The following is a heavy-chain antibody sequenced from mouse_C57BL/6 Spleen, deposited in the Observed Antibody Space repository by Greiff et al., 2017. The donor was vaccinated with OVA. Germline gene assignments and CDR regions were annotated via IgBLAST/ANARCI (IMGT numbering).Heavy chain of an antibody. V-gene: IGHV1-15*01. CDR3: TGITTVVARYFDV. CDR1: GYTFTDYE. Sequence: QVQLQQSGAELVRPGASVTLSCKASGYTFTDYEMHWVKQTPVHGLEWIGAIDPETGGTAYNQKFKGKAILTADKSSSTAYMELLILTSEDSAVYDCTGITTVVARYFDVWGTGTTVTVSS. CDR2: IDPETGGT. J-gene: IGHJ1*03. D-gene: IGHD1-1*01.